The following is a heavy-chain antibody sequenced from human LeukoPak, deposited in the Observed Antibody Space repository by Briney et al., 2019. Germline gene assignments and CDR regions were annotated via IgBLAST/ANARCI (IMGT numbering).Heavy chain of an antibody. CDR3: ARAGYCSGGSCPDD. J-gene: IGHJ4*02. Sequence: GGSLRLSCAASGFTFSDYYMSWIRQAPGKGLEWVSYISSGGSTIYYADSVKGRFTISRDNAKNSLFLQMNSLRAEDTAVYYCARAGYCSGGSCPDDWGQGTLVTVSS. V-gene: IGHV3-11*01. CDR2: ISSGGSTI. CDR1: GFTFSDYY. D-gene: IGHD2-15*01.